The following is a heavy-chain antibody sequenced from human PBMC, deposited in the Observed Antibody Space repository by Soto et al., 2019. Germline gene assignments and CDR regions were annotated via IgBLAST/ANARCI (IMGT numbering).Heavy chain of an antibody. D-gene: IGHD4-17*01. CDR1: EFTFSDYY. V-gene: IGHV3-11*01. CDR2: ISNSGPTI. Sequence: PGGSLRLSCAASEFTFSDYYMTWIRQAPGKGLEWVSYISNSGPTIYYADSVKGRFTISRDNAKNSLYLQMNSPRAEDTAVYYCARGLAYGDYGWLDPWGQGTLVTVSS. CDR3: ARGLAYGDYGWLDP. J-gene: IGHJ5*02.